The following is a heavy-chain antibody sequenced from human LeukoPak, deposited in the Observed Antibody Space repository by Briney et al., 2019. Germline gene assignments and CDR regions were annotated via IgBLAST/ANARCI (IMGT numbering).Heavy chain of an antibody. CDR2: ISSSGSTI. V-gene: IGHV3-48*04. J-gene: IGHJ4*02. CDR1: GFTFSSYS. Sequence: GGSLRLSCAASGFTFSSYSMNWVRQAPGKGLEWVSYISSSGSTIYYADSVKGRFTISRDNAKNSLYLQMNSLRAEDTAVYYCARGLTLGATGQLFDYWGQGTLVTVSS. CDR3: ARGLTLGATGQLFDY. D-gene: IGHD1-26*01.